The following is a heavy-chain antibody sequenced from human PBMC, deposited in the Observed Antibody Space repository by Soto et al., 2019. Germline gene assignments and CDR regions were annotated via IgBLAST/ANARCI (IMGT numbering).Heavy chain of an antibody. CDR3: ARSQTTVTSYDY. Sequence: SETLSLTCTVSGGSISSYYWSWIRQPPGKGLEWIGYIYYGGSTNYNPSLKSRVTISVDRSKNKFSLKLSSVTAADTAVYYCARSQTTVTSYDYWGQGTLVTVSS. D-gene: IGHD4-17*01. CDR2: IYYGGST. V-gene: IGHV4-59*12. J-gene: IGHJ4*02. CDR1: GGSISSYY.